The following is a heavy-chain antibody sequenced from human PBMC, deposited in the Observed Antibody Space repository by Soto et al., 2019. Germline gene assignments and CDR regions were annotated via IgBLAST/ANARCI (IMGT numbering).Heavy chain of an antibody. CDR3: ARSSVHIAAAGRLDL. J-gene: IGHJ5*02. V-gene: IGHV3-30*14. CDR2: ISSDGATK. D-gene: IGHD6-13*01. Sequence: PGGCLRLSCTASGFAFRSHAMQWVRQAPGKGLEWVAVISSDGATKYVADSLKGRFTISRDNFESTMSLQMNNLRPEDTALYYCARSSVHIAAAGRLDLWGPGTLVTVSS. CDR1: GFAFRSHA.